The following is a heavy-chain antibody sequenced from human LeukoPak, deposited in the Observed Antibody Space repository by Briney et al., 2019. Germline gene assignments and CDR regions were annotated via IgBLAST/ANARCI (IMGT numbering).Heavy chain of an antibody. V-gene: IGHV6-1*01. CDR1: GNSVSSNSAA. Sequence: SQTLSLTCVISGNSVSSNSAAWNWIRQSPSRGLEWLGRTYYRSKWYNDYAVSVKSRITISPDTSKNQVSLQLNSVTPEDTAVYYCARGRYISSWYYFDYWGQGTLVTVFS. CDR3: ARGRYISSWYYFDY. CDR2: TYYRSKWYN. J-gene: IGHJ4*02. D-gene: IGHD6-13*01.